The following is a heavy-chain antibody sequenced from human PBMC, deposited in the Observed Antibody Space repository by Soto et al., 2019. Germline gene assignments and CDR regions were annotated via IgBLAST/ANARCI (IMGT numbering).Heavy chain of an antibody. Sequence: EVQLLESGGGLVQPGGSLRLSCAASGFTFSTYAMSWVRQAPGKGLEWVSSISGSGISTYYADSVKGRFTVSRDNSKHTLYLHMKSLRVDDTAVYYCARRGDYSESGRIDWGQGTLVTVSS. CDR2: ISGSGIST. CDR1: GFTFSTYA. J-gene: IGHJ4*02. V-gene: IGHV3-23*01. CDR3: ARRGDYSESGRID. D-gene: IGHD3-10*01.